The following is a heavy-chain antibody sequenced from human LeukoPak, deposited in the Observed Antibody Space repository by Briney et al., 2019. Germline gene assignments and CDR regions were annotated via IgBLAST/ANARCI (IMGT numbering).Heavy chain of an antibody. V-gene: IGHV3-21*01. Sequence: GGCLRLSCAASGFSFSNYNMNWVRQAPGKGLEWVSSISTSSSYIYYADSVKGRFTISRDNAKNSLYLQMNSLRAEDTAVYYCARDLTGSGSYYNAFDIWGQGTKVTVSS. J-gene: IGHJ3*02. D-gene: IGHD3-10*01. CDR1: GFSFSNYN. CDR2: ISTSSSYI. CDR3: ARDLTGSGSYYNAFDI.